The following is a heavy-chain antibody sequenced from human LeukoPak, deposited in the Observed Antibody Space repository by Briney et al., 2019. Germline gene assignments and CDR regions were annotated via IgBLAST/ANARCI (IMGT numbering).Heavy chain of an antibody. Sequence: GGSLRLSCAASGFTFSSYGMHWVRQAPGKGLEWVAVIWYDGNNKYYADSVKGRFTISRDNSKNTLYLQMNSLRAEDTAVYYCAREGNYYDMDVWGQGTTVTVSS. CDR1: GFTFSSYG. CDR2: IWYDGNNK. J-gene: IGHJ6*02. V-gene: IGHV3-33*01. CDR3: AREGNYYDMDV.